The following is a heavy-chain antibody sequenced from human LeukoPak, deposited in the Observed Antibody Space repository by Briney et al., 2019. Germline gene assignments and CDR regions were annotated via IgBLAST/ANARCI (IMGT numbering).Heavy chain of an antibody. CDR3: ARGGLWLRPFDY. Sequence: PGGSLRLSCAASGFTFSNYWMSWVRQAPRKGLEWIGEINHSGSTNYNPSLKSRVTISVDTSKDQFSLKLSSVTAADTAVYYCARGGLWLRPFDYWGQGTLVTVSS. J-gene: IGHJ4*02. CDR1: GFTFSNYW. V-gene: IGHV4-34*01. D-gene: IGHD5-12*01. CDR2: INHSGST.